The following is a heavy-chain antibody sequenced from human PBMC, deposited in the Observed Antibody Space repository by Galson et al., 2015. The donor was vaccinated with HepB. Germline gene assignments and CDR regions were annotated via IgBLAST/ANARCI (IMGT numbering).Heavy chain of an antibody. Sequence: QSGAEVKKPGESLKISCKGSGYSFTSYWIGWVRQMPGKGLEWMGITYPADSDTRYSPSFQGQVTISADKSISTAYLQWSSLKASDTAIYYCARRELSCGKGSCYSSTWGQGTLVTVSS. CDR1: GYSFTSYW. J-gene: IGHJ5*02. D-gene: IGHD2-15*01. CDR3: ARRELSCGKGSCYSST. CDR2: TYPADSDT. V-gene: IGHV5-51*01.